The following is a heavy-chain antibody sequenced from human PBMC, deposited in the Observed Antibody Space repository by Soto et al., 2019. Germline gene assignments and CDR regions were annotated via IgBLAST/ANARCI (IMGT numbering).Heavy chain of an antibody. D-gene: IGHD2-21*02. CDR3: ARVGKTYCGGDCYHYYFDY. J-gene: IGHJ4*02. Sequence: SETLSLTCSVSGGSISSGYYWTCIRQHPGKGLEWIGYIYYSGSTNYNPSLKSRVTISVDTSKNQFSLKLSSVTAADTAVYYCARVGKTYCGGDCYHYYFDYWGQGTLVTVYS. CDR1: GGSISSGYY. V-gene: IGHV4-31*03. CDR2: IYYSGST.